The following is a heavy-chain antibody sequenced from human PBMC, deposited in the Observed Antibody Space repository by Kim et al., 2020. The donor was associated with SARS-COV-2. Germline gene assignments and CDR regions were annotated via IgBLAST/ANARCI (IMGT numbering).Heavy chain of an antibody. V-gene: IGHV3-23*01. CDR3: AKGDYDSSGYYYSYYYYYGMDV. D-gene: IGHD3-22*01. Sequence: GGSLRLSCAASGFTFSSYAMSWVRQAPGKGLEWVSAISGSGGSTYYADSVKGRFTISRDNSKNTLYLQMNSLRAEDTAVYYCAKGDYDSSGYYYSYYYYYGMDVWGQGTTVTVSS. J-gene: IGHJ6*02. CDR2: ISGSGGST. CDR1: GFTFSSYA.